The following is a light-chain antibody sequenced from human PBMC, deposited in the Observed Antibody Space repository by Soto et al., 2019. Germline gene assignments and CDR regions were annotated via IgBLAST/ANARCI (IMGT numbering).Light chain of an antibody. CDR1: QSISYSSINKNY. Sequence: DIVMTQSPDSLALSLGERATIHCKSSQSISYSSINKNYLAWYKQRPGQPPKVLFYWASTRQSGVPDRLSASGSGTDFTLIITSLQEEDVEVYYCQQYFSSPLTFGGGTKVDIK. V-gene: IGKV4-1*01. CDR3: QQYFSSPLT. J-gene: IGKJ4*01. CDR2: WAS.